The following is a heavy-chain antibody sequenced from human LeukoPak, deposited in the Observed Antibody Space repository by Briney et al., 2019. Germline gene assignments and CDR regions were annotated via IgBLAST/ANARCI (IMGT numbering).Heavy chain of an antibody. J-gene: IGHJ5*02. CDR2: INPNSGGT. CDR1: GYTFTSYD. CDR3: ARGDGSGENWFDP. Sequence: ASVKVSCKASGYTFTSYDINWVRQATGQGLEWMGWINPNSGGTNYAQKFQGRVTMTRDTSISTAYMELSRLRSDDTAVYYCARGDGSGENWFDPWGQGTLVTVSS. D-gene: IGHD3-10*01. V-gene: IGHV1-2*02.